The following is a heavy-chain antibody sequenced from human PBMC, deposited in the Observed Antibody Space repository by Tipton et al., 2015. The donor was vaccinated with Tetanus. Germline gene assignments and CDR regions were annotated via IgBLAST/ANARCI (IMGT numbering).Heavy chain of an antibody. D-gene: IGHD1-1*01. CDR3: ARTQPIGWYFDL. CDR2: IYYSGST. V-gene: IGHV4-31*03. J-gene: IGHJ2*01. Sequence: TLSLTCTVSGGSISSGAYYWSWIRQHPGKGLEWIGYIYYSGSTLYNPSLKSRVTISVDTSKNQFSLKLSSVTAADTAVYYCARTQPIGWYFDLWGRGTLLTVSS. CDR1: GGSISSGAYY.